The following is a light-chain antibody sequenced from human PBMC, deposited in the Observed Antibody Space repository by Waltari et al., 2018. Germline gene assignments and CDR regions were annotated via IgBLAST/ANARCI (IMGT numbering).Light chain of an antibody. CDR2: GAS. Sequence: EIVMTQSPATLSVSPGERATLSCRASRSISSDLAWYQPKPGQTPRLLSYGASTRATGIPARFSGSGSGTEFTLTISSLQSEDFAVYYCQQYNNWPPYTFGQGTKLEIK. CDR3: QQYNNWPPYT. CDR1: RSISSD. V-gene: IGKV3-15*01. J-gene: IGKJ2*01.